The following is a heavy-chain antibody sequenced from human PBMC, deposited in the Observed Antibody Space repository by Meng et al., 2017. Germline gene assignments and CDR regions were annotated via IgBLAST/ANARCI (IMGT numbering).Heavy chain of an antibody. CDR3: ARGRDIVVVPAGVRKYNWFDP. Sequence: SETLSLTCAVYGGSFSGYYWSWIRQPPGKGLEWIGEINHSGSTNYNTSLKSRVTISVDTSKNQFSLKLSSVTAADTAVYYCARGRDIVVVPAGVRKYNWFDPWGQGTLVTVSS. D-gene: IGHD2-2*01. CDR1: GGSFSGYY. V-gene: IGHV4-34*01. J-gene: IGHJ5*02. CDR2: INHSGST.